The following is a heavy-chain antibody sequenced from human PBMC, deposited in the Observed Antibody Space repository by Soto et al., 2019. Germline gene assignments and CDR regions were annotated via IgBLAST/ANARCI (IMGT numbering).Heavy chain of an antibody. D-gene: IGHD5-12*01. CDR3: ARRGAGYNYDY. V-gene: IGHV5-51*01. J-gene: IGHJ4*02. Sequence: PGESLNISCEASGYSFPGFWIGWVRQMPGKGLEWMGIIFPGDSDTRYSPSFQGQVTISADKSISTAYLQWSSLKASDTAMYYCARRGAGYNYDYWGQGTLVTVSS. CDR1: GYSFPGFW. CDR2: IFPGDSDT.